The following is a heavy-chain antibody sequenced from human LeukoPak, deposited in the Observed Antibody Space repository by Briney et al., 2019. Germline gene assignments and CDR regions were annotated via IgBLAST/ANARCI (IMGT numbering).Heavy chain of an antibody. V-gene: IGHV3-74*01. CDR1: GFTFSNYW. Sequence: GGSLRLSCATSGFTFSNYWMSWLRQAPGKGLMWVSRIKSDGSSPTYAESVKGRFTISRDNARKTLYLQMNSLRVDDTAVYYWAKTDWFDPWGRGTLVTVSS. CDR3: AKTDWFDP. J-gene: IGHJ5*02. CDR2: IKSDGSSP.